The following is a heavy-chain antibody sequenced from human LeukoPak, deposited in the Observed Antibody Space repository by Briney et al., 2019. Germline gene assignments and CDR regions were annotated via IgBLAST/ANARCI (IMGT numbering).Heavy chain of an antibody. CDR3: ARGGRITMIVVAARAFDI. CDR1: GGSFSGYY. D-gene: IGHD3-22*01. Sequence: SETLSLTCAVYGGSFSGYYWSWIRQPPGKGLEWIGEINHSGSTNYHPSLKSRVTISVDTSKNQFSLKLSSVTAADTAVYYCARGGRITMIVVAARAFDIWGQGTMVTVSS. V-gene: IGHV4-34*01. J-gene: IGHJ3*02. CDR2: INHSGST.